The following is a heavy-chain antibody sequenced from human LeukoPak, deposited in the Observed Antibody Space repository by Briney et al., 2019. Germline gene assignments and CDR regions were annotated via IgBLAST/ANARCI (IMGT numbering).Heavy chain of an antibody. CDR3: AKGGKWDVTPFDY. D-gene: IGHD1-26*01. Sequence: GGSLRLSCAASGFTFSSYSMNWVRQAPGKGLEWVSAISGGGGSTYYADSVKGRFTISRDNSKNTLYLQVNSLRAEDTAVYYCAKGGKWDVTPFDYWGQGTLVTVSS. CDR1: GFTFSSYS. V-gene: IGHV3-23*01. CDR2: ISGGGGST. J-gene: IGHJ4*02.